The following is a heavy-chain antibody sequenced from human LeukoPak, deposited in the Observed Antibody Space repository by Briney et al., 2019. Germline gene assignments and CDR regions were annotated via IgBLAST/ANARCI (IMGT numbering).Heavy chain of an antibody. CDR1: GCTFSSDA. Sequence: AGSLRLTCVASGCTFSSDAIDWGCHPPGTGLDLVSAISGSGGRTSYADSVKDRLTTSSVNTNTNLFLQMHSLVTAAATVYYCSKDLHDYGNYVGWFDSWGQGTLVTVSS. CDR3: SKDLHDYGNYVGWFDS. V-gene: IGHV3-23*01. J-gene: IGHJ5*01. D-gene: IGHD4-11*01. CDR2: ISGSGGRT.